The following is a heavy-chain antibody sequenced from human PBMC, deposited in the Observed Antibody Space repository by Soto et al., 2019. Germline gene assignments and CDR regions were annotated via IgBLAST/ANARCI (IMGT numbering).Heavy chain of an antibody. CDR1: GGSFSTYG. CDR2: FIPVFTTA. CDR3: ARDGVDVSMTTFRHGAFDI. D-gene: IGHD3-16*01. V-gene: IGHV1-69*01. J-gene: IGHJ3*02. Sequence: QVQLVQSGAEMKKPGSSVKVSCKASGGSFSTYGISWVRQAPGQGLEWMGGFIPVFTTANYAQKFQGRVSITADESTYTAYMELSSLRSEDTAVYFCARDGVDVSMTTFRHGAFDIWGQGTVVTVSS.